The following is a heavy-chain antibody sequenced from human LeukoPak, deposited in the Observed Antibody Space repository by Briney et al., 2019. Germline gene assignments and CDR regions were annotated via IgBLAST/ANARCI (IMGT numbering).Heavy chain of an antibody. CDR2: MNPNSGNT. V-gene: IGHV1-8*01. CDR1: GYTFTSYD. Sequence: ASVKVSCKASGYTFTSYDINWVRQATGQGLEWMGWMNPNSGNTGYAQKFQGRVTMTRNTSISTAYMELSSLRSEDTAVYYCATGPPLYCSSTSCYRDEFDYWGQGTLVTVSS. D-gene: IGHD2-2*01. J-gene: IGHJ4*02. CDR3: ATGPPLYCSSTSCYRDEFDY.